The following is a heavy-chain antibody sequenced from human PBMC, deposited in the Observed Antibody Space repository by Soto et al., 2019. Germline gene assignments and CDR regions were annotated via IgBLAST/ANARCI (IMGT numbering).Heavy chain of an antibody. CDR2: INPDGSAT. V-gene: IGHV3-74*01. J-gene: IGHJ5*02. CDR1: GFTFRNYW. CDR3: ARDGGGS. D-gene: IGHD2-15*01. Sequence: EVQLVESGRGLVQPGGSLRLSCAASGFTFRNYWMHWVRRLPGKGLVWVSRINPDGSATNYADSVKGRFTVSRDNARNMQYLQMNRLRAEDTAVYYCARDGGGSWGQGILVTVSS.